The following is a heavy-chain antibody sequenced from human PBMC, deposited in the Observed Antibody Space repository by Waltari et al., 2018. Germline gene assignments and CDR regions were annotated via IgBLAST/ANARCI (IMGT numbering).Heavy chain of an antibody. V-gene: IGHV3-7*01. CDR2: INQDGSEK. Sequence: EVQLVESGGGLVQPGVSLRLSCPASGFPFSSYWMIWVRQAPGQGLEWVAHINQDGSEKSYVASVKGRFTISRDNAKQSLYLQMNSLRPDDTAIYYCARLRGANDWGQGTLVTVSS. CDR1: GFPFSSYW. D-gene: IGHD3-10*01. CDR3: ARLRGAND. J-gene: IGHJ4*02.